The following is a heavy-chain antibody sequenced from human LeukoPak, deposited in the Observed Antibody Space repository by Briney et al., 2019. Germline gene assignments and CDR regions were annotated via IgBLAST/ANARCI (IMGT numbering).Heavy chain of an antibody. V-gene: IGHV2-5*02. J-gene: IGHJ4*02. Sequence: SGPTQVKPTQTRTLTCTFSGFSLSTSGVGVGGIRQPPGKALEWLALIYLDDVKYYSPSLKSKLTITKDTSKIQVVLTMTDIDPVDTATYYCPHRLRISNWTLEGFDYWGQGTLFTVSS. CDR3: PHRLRISNWTLEGFDY. CDR1: GFSLSTSGVG. D-gene: IGHD1-1*01. CDR2: IYLDDVK.